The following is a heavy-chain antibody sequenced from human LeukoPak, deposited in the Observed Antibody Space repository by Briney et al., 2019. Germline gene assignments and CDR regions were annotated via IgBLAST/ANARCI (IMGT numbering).Heavy chain of an antibody. CDR2: INTDGSTT. D-gene: IGHD1-26*01. J-gene: IGHJ4*02. Sequence: GGSLRLSCAASGFTFSSHWMHWVRQAPGKGLVWVSRINTDGSTTTYADSVKGRFTISRDNANNTLYLQMDSLRAEDTAVYYCARDLVIGGGATDYFDYWGQGTLVTVSS. V-gene: IGHV3-74*01. CDR3: ARDLVIGGGATDYFDY. CDR1: GFTFSSHW.